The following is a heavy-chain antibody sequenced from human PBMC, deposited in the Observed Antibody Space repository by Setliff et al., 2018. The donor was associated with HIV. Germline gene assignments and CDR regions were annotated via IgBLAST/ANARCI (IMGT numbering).Heavy chain of an antibody. CDR1: GGSISSGTYY. Sequence: SETLSLTCTVSGGSISSGTYYWSWIRQPAGKGLEWLGHIYASGRTNYSPSLMSRITISVDTSRNQFSLKLSSVTAADTAIYYCARGQPQGGGTYWSAFDIWGRGTMVTVSS. J-gene: IGHJ3*02. D-gene: IGHD1-26*01. CDR2: IYASGRT. CDR3: ARGQPQGGGTYWSAFDI. V-gene: IGHV4-61*09.